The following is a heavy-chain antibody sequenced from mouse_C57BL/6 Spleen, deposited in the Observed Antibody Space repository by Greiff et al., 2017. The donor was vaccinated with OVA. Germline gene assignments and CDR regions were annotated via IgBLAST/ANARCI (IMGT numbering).Heavy chain of an antibody. CDR2: IDPSDSYT. CDR3: AREYAMDY. CDR1: GYTFTSYW. Sequence: VQLQQPGAELVMPGASVKLSCKASGYTFTSYWMHWVKQRPGQGLEWIGEIDPSDSYTNYNQKFKGKSTLTVDKSSSTAYMQLSSLTSEDSAVYYCAREYAMDYWGQGTSVTVAS. V-gene: IGHV1-69*01. J-gene: IGHJ4*01.